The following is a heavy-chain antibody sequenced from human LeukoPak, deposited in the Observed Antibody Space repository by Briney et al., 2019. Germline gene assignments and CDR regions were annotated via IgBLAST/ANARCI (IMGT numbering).Heavy chain of an antibody. V-gene: IGHV3-30*04. CDR3: AREGNTAMVTREFDY. Sequence: GGSLRLSCAASGFTFPSYTMNWVRQAPSKGLEWVAIISSDGSYKDYADSVKGRFTVSRDNSKNTLYLQMNSLRGEDTAVYYCAREGNTAMVTREFDYWGQGTLVTVSS. CDR1: GFTFPSYT. D-gene: IGHD5-18*01. J-gene: IGHJ4*02. CDR2: ISSDGSYK.